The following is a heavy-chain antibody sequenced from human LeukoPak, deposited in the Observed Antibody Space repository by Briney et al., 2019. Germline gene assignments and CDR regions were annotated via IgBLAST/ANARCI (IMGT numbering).Heavy chain of an antibody. D-gene: IGHD3-3*01. V-gene: IGHV3-23*01. Sequence: HPGGSLRLSCAASGFTFSNYAMNWVRQAPGKGLEWVSAISGSGGSTYYADSVKGRFTISRDNSKNTLYLQMNSLRAEDTAVYYCAKVSTSGDDFWSGYYIPPYFDYWGQGTLVTVSS. J-gene: IGHJ4*02. CDR3: AKVSTSGDDFWSGYYIPPYFDY. CDR2: ISGSGGST. CDR1: GFTFSNYA.